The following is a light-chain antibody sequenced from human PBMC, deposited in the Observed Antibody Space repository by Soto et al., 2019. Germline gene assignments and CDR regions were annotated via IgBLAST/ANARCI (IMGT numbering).Light chain of an antibody. CDR3: QQYDNWPIT. J-gene: IGKJ5*01. Sequence: IVMTQSPDTLSVSPGERATLSCRASQSININLAWYQQKPGQAPRLLIYGASTRATGLPARFSGSGSGTEFTLIISSLHSEDSAVYYCQQYDNWPITFGQGTRLEIK. CDR1: QSININ. CDR2: GAS. V-gene: IGKV3-15*01.